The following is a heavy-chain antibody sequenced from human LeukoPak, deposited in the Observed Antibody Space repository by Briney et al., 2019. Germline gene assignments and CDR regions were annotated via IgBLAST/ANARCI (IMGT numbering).Heavy chain of an antibody. CDR1: GGSFSSYY. D-gene: IGHD6-19*01. J-gene: IGHJ3*02. CDR2: INHSGST. Sequence: SETLSLTCAVYGGSFSSYYWSWIRQPPGKGLEWIGEINHSGSTNYNPSLKSRVTISVDTSKNQFSLKLSSVTAADTAVYYCAREGISGWSPDDAFDIWGQGTMVTVSS. V-gene: IGHV4-34*01. CDR3: AREGISGWSPDDAFDI.